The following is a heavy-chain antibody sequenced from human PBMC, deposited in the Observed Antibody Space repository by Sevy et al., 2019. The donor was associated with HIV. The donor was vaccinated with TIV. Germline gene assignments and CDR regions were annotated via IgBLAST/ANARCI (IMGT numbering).Heavy chain of an antibody. CDR3: ARDLHAYCGGDCADAFDI. CDR2: IYTSGST. Sequence: SETLSLTCTVSGGSISSYYWSWIRQPAGKGLEWIGRIYTSGSTNYNPSLKSRVTMSVDTSKNQFSLKLSSVTAADTAVYYCARDLHAYCGGDCADAFDIWGQGTMVTVSS. J-gene: IGHJ3*02. CDR1: GGSISSYY. V-gene: IGHV4-4*07. D-gene: IGHD2-21*02.